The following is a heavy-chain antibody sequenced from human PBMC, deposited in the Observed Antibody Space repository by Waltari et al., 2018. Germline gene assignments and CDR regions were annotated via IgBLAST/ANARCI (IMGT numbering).Heavy chain of an antibody. D-gene: IGHD6-13*01. CDR2: IVPILRLT. V-gene: IGHV1-69*04. CDR3: ALSPQQLLAFDF. J-gene: IGHJ3*01. Sequence: QVQVVQSGTEVTKPGSPVRVSCKVSGDTFNKYAISWVRQAPGQGLEWMGKIVPILRLTNFSQKFRDRVTLTATTSTTTAFMDLTDLTSEDTAVYYCALSPQQLLAFDFWGQGTMVTVSS. CDR1: GDTFNKYA.